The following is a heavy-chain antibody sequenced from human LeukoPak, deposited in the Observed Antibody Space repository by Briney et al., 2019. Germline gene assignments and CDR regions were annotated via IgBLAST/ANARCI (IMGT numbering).Heavy chain of an antibody. V-gene: IGHV3-21*01. D-gene: IGHD2-2*01. CDR2: ISSSSSYI. J-gene: IGHJ6*02. Sequence: GGSLRLSCAASGFTFSSYSMNWVRQAPGKGLEWVSSISSSSSYIYYADSVKGRFTTSRDNAKNSLYLQMNSLRAEDTAVYYCARDQDIVVVPAARDYYYYGMDVWGQGTTVTVSS. CDR1: GFTFSSYS. CDR3: ARDQDIVVVPAARDYYYYGMDV.